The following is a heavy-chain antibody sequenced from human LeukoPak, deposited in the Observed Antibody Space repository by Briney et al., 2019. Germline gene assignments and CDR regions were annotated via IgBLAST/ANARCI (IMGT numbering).Heavy chain of an antibody. J-gene: IGHJ6*02. Sequence: GASVKVSCKASGYTFTSYGISWVRQAPGQGLEWMGWISAYNGNTNYAQKLQGRVTMTTDTSTSTAYMELRSLRSDDTAVYYCARGVAATTRYYYYGMDVWGQGTTVTVSS. CDR1: GYTFTSYG. CDR3: ARGVAATTRYYYYGMDV. D-gene: IGHD2-15*01. V-gene: IGHV1-18*01. CDR2: ISAYNGNT.